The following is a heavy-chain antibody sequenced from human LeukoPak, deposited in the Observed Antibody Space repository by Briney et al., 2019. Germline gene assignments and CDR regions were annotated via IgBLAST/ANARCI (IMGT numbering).Heavy chain of an antibody. CDR3: ARGGLGLTIFGVVQFRVDAFDI. Sequence: SETLSLTCTVSGGSISSYYWSWIRQPPGKGLEWIGYIYYSGSTNYNPSLKSRVTISVDTSKNQFSLKLSSVTAADTAVYYCARGGLGLTIFGVVQFRVDAFDIWGQGTMVTVSS. D-gene: IGHD3-3*01. J-gene: IGHJ3*02. V-gene: IGHV4-59*01. CDR2: IYYSGST. CDR1: GGSISSYY.